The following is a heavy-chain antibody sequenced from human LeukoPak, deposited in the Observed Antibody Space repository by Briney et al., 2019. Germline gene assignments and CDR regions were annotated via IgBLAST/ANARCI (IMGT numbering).Heavy chain of an antibody. CDR2: IIPILGIA. V-gene: IGHV1-69*04. CDR1: GGTFSSYA. D-gene: IGHD3-22*01. Sequence: ASVKVSCKASGGTFSSYAISWVRQAPGQGLEWMGRIIPILGIANYAQKFQGRVTMTRNTSISTAYMELSSLRSEDTAVYYCARYDSSGYYASPYGMDVWGQGTTVTVSS. CDR3: ARYDSSGYYASPYGMDV. J-gene: IGHJ6*02.